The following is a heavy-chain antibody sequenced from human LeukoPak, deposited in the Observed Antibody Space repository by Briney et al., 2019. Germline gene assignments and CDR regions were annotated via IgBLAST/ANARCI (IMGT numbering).Heavy chain of an antibody. J-gene: IGHJ3*02. CDR2: ISGSGGST. D-gene: IGHD4-23*01. Sequence: PGGSLRLSCAASGFTFSTYAMSWVRQAPGKGLEWVSAISGSGGSTYYADSVKGRFTISRDNSKNTLYLQMNSLRAEDTAVYYCAKDQSLLDYGGAFDIWGQGTMVTVSS. CDR3: AKDQSLLDYGGAFDI. CDR1: GFTFSTYA. V-gene: IGHV3-23*01.